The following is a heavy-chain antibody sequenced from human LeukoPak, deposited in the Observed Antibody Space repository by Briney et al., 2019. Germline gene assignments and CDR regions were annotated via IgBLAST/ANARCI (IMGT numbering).Heavy chain of an antibody. Sequence: SETLSLTCTVSGGSISSGDYYWGWIRQHPGEGLEWIGYIYYTGSTYYNSSLKSRVTISLDTSKNQFSLKLSSVTAADTVVYYCAKTDSSGYYSDSWGQGTLVTVSS. CDR3: AKTDSSGYYSDS. CDR1: GGSISSGDYY. V-gene: IGHV4-31*03. CDR2: IYYTGST. D-gene: IGHD3-22*01. J-gene: IGHJ4*02.